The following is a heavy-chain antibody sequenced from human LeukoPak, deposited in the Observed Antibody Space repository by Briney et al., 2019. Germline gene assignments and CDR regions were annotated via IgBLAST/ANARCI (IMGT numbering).Heavy chain of an antibody. CDR3: ATRGYSYGYYYFDY. Sequence: ASVKVSCKASGYTFTSYGISWVRQAPGQGLEWMGWISAYNGNTNYAQKLQGRVTMTTDTSTSTAYMELRSLRSDDTAVYYCATRGYSYGYYYFDYWGQGTLVTVSS. V-gene: IGHV1-18*01. J-gene: IGHJ4*02. CDR1: GYTFTSYG. CDR2: ISAYNGNT. D-gene: IGHD5-18*01.